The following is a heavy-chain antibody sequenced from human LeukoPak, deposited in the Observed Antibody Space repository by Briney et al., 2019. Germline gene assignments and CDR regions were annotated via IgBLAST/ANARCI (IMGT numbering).Heavy chain of an antibody. D-gene: IGHD1-26*01. CDR1: GFTFSSYS. Sequence: PGGSLRLSCAASGFTFSSYSMNWVRQAPGKGLEWVSSISSSSYIYYADSVKGRFTISRDNAKNSLYLQMNSLRAEDTAVYYCARDFIYYPGAFDIWGQGTMVTVSS. V-gene: IGHV3-21*01. CDR3: ARDFIYYPGAFDI. J-gene: IGHJ3*02. CDR2: ISSSSYI.